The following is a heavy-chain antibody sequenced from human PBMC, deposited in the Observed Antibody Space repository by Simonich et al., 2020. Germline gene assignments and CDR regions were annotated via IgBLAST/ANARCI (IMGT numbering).Heavy chain of an antibody. CDR3: ARSTTGTTAFDI. V-gene: IGHV1-18*01. CDR2: ISAYNGNT. CDR1: GYTFTSYS. Sequence: QVQLVQSGAEVTKPGASVKVSCQASGYTFTSYSISWVRQAPGQGLDWMGRISAYNGNTNYAQKLQGRATMTTDTSTSTADMELRSLRSDDTAVYYCARSTTGTTAFDIWGQGTMVTVSS. D-gene: IGHD1-1*01. J-gene: IGHJ3*02.